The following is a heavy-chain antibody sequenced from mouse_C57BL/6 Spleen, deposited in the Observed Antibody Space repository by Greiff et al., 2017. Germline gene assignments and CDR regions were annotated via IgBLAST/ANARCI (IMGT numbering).Heavy chain of an antibody. J-gene: IGHJ4*01. CDR2: IYPGSGST. D-gene: IGHD2-4*01. Sequence: VQLQQPGAELVKPGASVKMSCKASGYTFTSYWITWVKQRPGQGLEWIGDIYPGSGSTNYNEKFKSKATLTVDPSSSTAYMQLSSLTSEDSAVYYCARRDDYDDAMDYWGQGTSVTVSS. V-gene: IGHV1-55*01. CDR1: GYTFTSYW. CDR3: ARRDDYDDAMDY.